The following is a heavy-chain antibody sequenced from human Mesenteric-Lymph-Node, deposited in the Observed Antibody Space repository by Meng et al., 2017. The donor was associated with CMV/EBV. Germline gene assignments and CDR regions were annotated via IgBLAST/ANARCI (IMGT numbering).Heavy chain of an antibody. CDR2: IYYSGST. Sequence: SCTVSGGSISSGGYYWSWIRQHPGKGLEWIGYIYYSGSTYYNPSLKSRVTISVDTSKNQFSLKLSSVTAADTAVYYCARGRAREYCSGGSCYSSADWGQGTLVTVSS. V-gene: IGHV4-31*02. D-gene: IGHD2-15*01. CDR3: ARGRAREYCSGGSCYSSAD. CDR1: GGSISSGGYY. J-gene: IGHJ4*02.